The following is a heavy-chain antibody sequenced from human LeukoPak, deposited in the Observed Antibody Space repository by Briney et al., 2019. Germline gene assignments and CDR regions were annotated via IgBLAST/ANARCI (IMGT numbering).Heavy chain of an antibody. CDR1: GFSLSTSGMC. Sequence: SGPTLVNPTQTLTLTCTFSGFSLSTSGMCVSWIRQPPGKALEWLALIDWDDDKYYSTSLKTRLTISKDTSKNQVVLTMTNMDPVDTATYYCARTPNSGSYPTYYFDYWDQGTLVTVSS. CDR2: IDWDDDK. CDR3: ARTPNSGSYPTYYFDY. J-gene: IGHJ4*02. D-gene: IGHD3-10*01. V-gene: IGHV2-70*01.